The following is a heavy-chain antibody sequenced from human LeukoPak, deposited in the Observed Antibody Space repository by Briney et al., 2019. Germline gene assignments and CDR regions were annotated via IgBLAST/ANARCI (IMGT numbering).Heavy chain of an antibody. CDR3: AKDDPENYYYYYMDV. J-gene: IGHJ6*03. CDR2: IRYDGSNK. Sequence: GGXLRLSCAASGFTFSSYGMHWVRQAPGKGLEWVAFIRYDGSNKYYADSVKGRFTISRDNSKNTLYLQMNSLRAEDTAVYYCAKDDPENYYYYYMDVWGKGTTVTVSS. CDR1: GFTFSSYG. V-gene: IGHV3-30*02.